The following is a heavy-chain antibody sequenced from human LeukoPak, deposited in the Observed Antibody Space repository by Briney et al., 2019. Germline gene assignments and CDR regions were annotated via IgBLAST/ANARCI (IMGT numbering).Heavy chain of an antibody. D-gene: IGHD3-10*01. V-gene: IGHV4-34*01. CDR3: ATLRGYYYGSGPFDY. CDR2: INHSGNT. Sequence: SETLSLTCAVYGGSFSGYYWSWIRQPPGKGLEWIGEINHSGNTNYNPSLKSRVTISVDTSKNQFSLKLSSVTAADTAVYYCATLRGYYYGSGPFDYWGQGTLVTVSS. J-gene: IGHJ4*02. CDR1: GGSFSGYY.